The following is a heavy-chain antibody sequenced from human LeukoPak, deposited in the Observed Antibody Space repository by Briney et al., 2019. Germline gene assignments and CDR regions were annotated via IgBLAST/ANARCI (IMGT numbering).Heavy chain of an antibody. CDR2: IYYSGST. J-gene: IGHJ5*02. D-gene: IGHD3-9*01. Sequence: SETLSLTCTVSGGSISSSSYYWGWIRQPPGKGLEWIGSIYYSGSTYYNPSLKSRVTISVDTSKNQFSLKLNSVTAADTAVYYCARVLRYFDWSTDPWGQGTLVTVSS. CDR1: GGSISSSSYY. V-gene: IGHV4-39*07. CDR3: ARVLRYFDWSTDP.